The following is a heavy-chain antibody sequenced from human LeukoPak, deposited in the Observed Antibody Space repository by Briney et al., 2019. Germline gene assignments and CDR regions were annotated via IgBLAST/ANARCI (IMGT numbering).Heavy chain of an antibody. V-gene: IGHV1-69*06. D-gene: IGHD3-9*01. J-gene: IGHJ4*02. Sequence: ASVKVSCKASGGTFSSYAISWVRQAPGQGLEWMGGIIPIFGTANYAQKFQGRVMITADKSTSTAYMELSSLRSEDTAVYYCARSLLSYDILTGYAEFDYWGQGTLVTVSS. CDR2: IIPIFGTA. CDR3: ARSLLSYDILTGYAEFDY. CDR1: GGTFSSYA.